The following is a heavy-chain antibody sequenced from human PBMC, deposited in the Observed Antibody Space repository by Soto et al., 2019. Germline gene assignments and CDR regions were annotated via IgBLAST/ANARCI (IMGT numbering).Heavy chain of an antibody. Sequence: EVQLLESGGGLVQPGGSLRLSCAASGFTFSSYAMSWVRQAPGKGLEWVSAISGSGGSTYYADSVKGRFTISRDNSKNTPYLQMNSLRAEDTAVYYCAQDIVVVPAAIVGYWGQGTLVTVSS. J-gene: IGHJ4*02. CDR1: GFTFSSYA. CDR3: AQDIVVVPAAIVGY. V-gene: IGHV3-23*01. CDR2: ISGSGGST. D-gene: IGHD2-2*01.